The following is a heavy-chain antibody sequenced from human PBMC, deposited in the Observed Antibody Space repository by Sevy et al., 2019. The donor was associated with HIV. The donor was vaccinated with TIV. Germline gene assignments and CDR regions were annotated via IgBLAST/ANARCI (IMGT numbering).Heavy chain of an antibody. CDR1: GFTFSSYA. J-gene: IGHJ4*02. D-gene: IGHD3-22*01. CDR2: ISGSGGST. Sequence: EGSLRLSCAASGFTFSSYAMSWVRQAPGKGLEWVSDISGSGGSTYYADSVKGRFTISRDNSKNTLYLQMNSLRAEDTAVYYCAKVLYNYYDSSGHFDYWGQGTLVTVSS. V-gene: IGHV3-23*01. CDR3: AKVLYNYYDSSGHFDY.